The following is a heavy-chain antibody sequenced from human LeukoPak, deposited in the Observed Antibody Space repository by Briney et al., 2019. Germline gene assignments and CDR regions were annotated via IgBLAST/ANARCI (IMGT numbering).Heavy chain of an antibody. D-gene: IGHD2-2*03. CDR1: GFTFSSYE. CDR3: ARERGGFCSSTTCSRAFDI. V-gene: IGHV3-48*03. J-gene: IGHJ3*02. Sequence: GGSLRLSCAASGFTFSSYEMNWVRKAPGRGLEWVSYISNSDSTIYYADSVKGRFTISRDNAKNSLYLQMNTLGAEDTAVYYCARERGGFCSSTTCSRAFDIWGQGTMVTVSS. CDR2: ISNSDSTI.